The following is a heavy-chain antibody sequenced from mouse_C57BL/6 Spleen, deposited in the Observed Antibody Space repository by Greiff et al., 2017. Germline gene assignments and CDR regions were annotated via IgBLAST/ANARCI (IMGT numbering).Heavy chain of an antibody. Sequence: QVQLKQSGAELVKPGASVKISCKASGYAFSSYWMNWVKQRPGKGLEWIGQIYPGDGDTNYNGKFKGKATLTADKSSSTAYMQLSSLTSEDSAVYFCARGNYDNYDYAMDDWGQGTSVTVSS. CDR2: IYPGDGDT. V-gene: IGHV1-80*01. D-gene: IGHD2-1*01. J-gene: IGHJ4*01. CDR1: GYAFSSYW. CDR3: ARGNYDNYDYAMDD.